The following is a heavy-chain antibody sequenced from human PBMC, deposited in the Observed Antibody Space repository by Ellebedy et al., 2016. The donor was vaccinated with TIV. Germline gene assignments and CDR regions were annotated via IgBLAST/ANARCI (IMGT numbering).Heavy chain of an antibody. CDR3: ARVVSGWFDP. Sequence: MPSETLSLTCSVSGGSISAYYWTWIRQPPGQGLEWIGYIFSTGSTDYNPSLKSRVTISVDTSKNEFSLKLRSVTAADTAMYYCARVVSGWFDPWGQGTPVTVSS. CDR1: GGSISAYY. J-gene: IGHJ5*02. D-gene: IGHD3-3*01. V-gene: IGHV4-59*01. CDR2: IFSTGST.